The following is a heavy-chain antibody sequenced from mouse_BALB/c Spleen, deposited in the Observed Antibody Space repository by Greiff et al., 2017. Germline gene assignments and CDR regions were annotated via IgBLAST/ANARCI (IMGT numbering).Heavy chain of an antibody. J-gene: IGHJ3*01. Sequence: VKLMESGPGLVAPSQSLSITCTVSGFSLTSYGVHWVRQPPGKGLEWLGVIWAGGSTNYNSALMSRLSISKDNSKSQVFLKMNSLQTDDTAMYYCARERENYYGSSWGFAYWGQGTLVTVSA. D-gene: IGHD1-1*01. CDR1: GFSLTSYG. CDR2: IWAGGST. V-gene: IGHV2-9*02. CDR3: ARERENYYGSSWGFAY.